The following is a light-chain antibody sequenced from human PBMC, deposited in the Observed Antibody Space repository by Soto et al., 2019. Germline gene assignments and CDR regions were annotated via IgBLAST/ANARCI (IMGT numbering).Light chain of an antibody. Sequence: IQVTQSPSSLSASVGDRVTITCRASQGIRSDLAWYQQKPGKVPKLLIYGASRLESGLPSRFSGSGFGTDLTLTISSLQPEDFATYYCLQDYNYPWAFGQGTKVEIK. CDR1: QGIRSD. V-gene: IGKV1-6*01. CDR2: GAS. J-gene: IGKJ1*01. CDR3: LQDYNYPWA.